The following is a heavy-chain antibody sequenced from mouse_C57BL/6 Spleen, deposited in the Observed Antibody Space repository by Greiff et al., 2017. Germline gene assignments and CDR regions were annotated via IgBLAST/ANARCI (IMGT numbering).Heavy chain of an antibody. CDR3: TRNGYYPFYAMDY. CDR1: GFTFSSYA. V-gene: IGHV5-9-1*02. D-gene: IGHD2-3*01. Sequence: EVMLVESGAGLVKPGGSLKLSCAASGFTFSSYAMSWVRQTPEKRLEWVAYISSGGDYIYYADTVKGRFTISRDNARNTLYLQMSSLKSEDTAMYYCTRNGYYPFYAMDYWGQGTSVTVSS. CDR2: ISSGGDYI. J-gene: IGHJ4*01.